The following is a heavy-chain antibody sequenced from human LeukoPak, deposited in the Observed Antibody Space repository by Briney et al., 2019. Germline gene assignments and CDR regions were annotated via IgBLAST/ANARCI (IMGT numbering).Heavy chain of an antibody. D-gene: IGHD6-13*01. CDR2: ISGSGGST. V-gene: IGHV3-23*01. CDR3: AKARGTLGIRGRDY. Sequence: GGSLRLSCAASGFTFSSYAMSWVRQAPEKGLEWVSAISGSGGSTYYADSVKGRFTISRDNSKNTLYLQMNSLRAEDTAVYYCAKARGTLGIRGRDYWGQGTLVTVSS. J-gene: IGHJ4*02. CDR1: GFTFSSYA.